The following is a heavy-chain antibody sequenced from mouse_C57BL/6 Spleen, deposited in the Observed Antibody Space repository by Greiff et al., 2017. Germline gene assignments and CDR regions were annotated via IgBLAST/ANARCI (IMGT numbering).Heavy chain of an antibody. CDR1: GYAFSSYW. V-gene: IGHV1-80*01. J-gene: IGHJ4*01. Sequence: QVQLQQSGAELVKPGASVKISCKASGYAFSSYWLNWVKQRPGKGLEWIGQIYPGDGDTNYNGKFKGKATLTADKSSSTAYLQLSSLTSEDSAVYFWAREDYDYDEGDYYAMDYWGQGTSVTVSS. CDR2: IYPGDGDT. D-gene: IGHD2-4*01. CDR3: AREDYDYDEGDYYAMDY.